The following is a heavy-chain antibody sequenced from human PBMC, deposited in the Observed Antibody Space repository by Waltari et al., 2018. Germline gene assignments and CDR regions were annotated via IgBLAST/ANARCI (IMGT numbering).Heavy chain of an antibody. J-gene: IGHJ4*02. V-gene: IGHV4-39*01. D-gene: IGHD3-10*01. CDR1: GGSISSSSYY. CDR3: AGTANYGSAPTAVY. Sequence: QLQLQESGPGLVKPSETLSLTCTVSGGSISSSSYYWGWIRQPPGKGLEWIGSIYYSGSTYYNPSLKSRVTISIDTSKNQFSLKLSSVTAADTAVYYCAGTANYGSAPTAVYWGQGTLVTVSS. CDR2: IYYSGST.